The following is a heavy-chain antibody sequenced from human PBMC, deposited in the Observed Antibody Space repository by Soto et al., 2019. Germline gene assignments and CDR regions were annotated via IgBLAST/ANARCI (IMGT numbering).Heavy chain of an antibody. CDR3: TRRVPWPDYYYGMDV. CDR1: GFTFSGSA. CDR2: IRNKANSYAT. D-gene: IGHD5-12*01. V-gene: IGHV3-73*01. Sequence: EVQLVESGGGLVQPGGSLKLSCAASGFTFSGSAMHWVRQASGKGLEWVGRIRNKANSYATAYAASVKGRFTISRDDSKNTAYLQMNSLKTEDTAVYYCTRRVPWPDYYYGMDVWGQGTTVTVSS. J-gene: IGHJ6*02.